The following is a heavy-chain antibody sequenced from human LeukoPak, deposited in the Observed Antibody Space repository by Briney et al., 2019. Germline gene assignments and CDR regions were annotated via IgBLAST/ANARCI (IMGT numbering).Heavy chain of an antibody. CDR3: ARAGYSSGWYGSGAFDI. D-gene: IGHD6-19*01. CDR1: GASMSGYY. J-gene: IGHJ3*02. Sequence: SETLSLTCNVSGASMSGYYWSWIRQPPGKGLEWIGEINHSGSTNYNPSLKSRVTISVDTSKNQFSLKLSSVTAADTAVYYCARAGYSSGWYGSGAFDIWGQGTMVTVSS. CDR2: INHSGST. V-gene: IGHV4-34*01.